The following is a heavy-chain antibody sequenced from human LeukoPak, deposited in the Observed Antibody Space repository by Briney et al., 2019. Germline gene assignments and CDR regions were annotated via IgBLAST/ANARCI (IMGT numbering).Heavy chain of an antibody. D-gene: IGHD3/OR15-3a*01. CDR2: IYYSGST. Sequence: SETLSLTCTVSGGSISSRSYYWGWIRQPSGKGLEWIGSIYYSGSTYYNPSLKSRVTISVDTSKNQFSLKLTSVTAADTAVYYCARHQVEDWSFDYWGQGALVTVSS. V-gene: IGHV4-39*01. J-gene: IGHJ4*02. CDR3: ARHQVEDWSFDY. CDR1: GGSISSRSYY.